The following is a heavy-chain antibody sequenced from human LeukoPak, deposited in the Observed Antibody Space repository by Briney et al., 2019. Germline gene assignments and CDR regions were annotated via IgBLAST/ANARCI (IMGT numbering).Heavy chain of an antibody. CDR1: GGSISSYY. Sequence: SETLSLTCTVSGGSISSYYWSWIRRPAGKGLEWIGRIYTSGTTDYNPSLKSRVTMSVDTSRKQFSLKLSSVTAADTAVYYCARGLYAVAGTSWFDPWGQGTLVTVSS. CDR3: ARGLYAVAGTSWFDP. D-gene: IGHD6-19*01. J-gene: IGHJ5*02. V-gene: IGHV4-4*07. CDR2: IYTSGTT.